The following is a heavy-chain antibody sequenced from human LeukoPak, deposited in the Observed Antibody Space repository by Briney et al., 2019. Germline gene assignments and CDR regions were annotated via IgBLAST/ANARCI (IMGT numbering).Heavy chain of an antibody. V-gene: IGHV3-21*05. D-gene: IGHD2-15*01. CDR2: ISSSSNSI. Sequence: GGSLRLSCAASGFSFSNYWMHWVRQAPGKGLEWVSYISSSSNSIYYADSVKGRFTISRDNAKNSLYLQMNSLRAEDTAVYYCANTRGYGYYFNYWGQGTLVTVSS. CDR1: GFSFSNYW. J-gene: IGHJ4*02. CDR3: ANTRGYGYYFNY.